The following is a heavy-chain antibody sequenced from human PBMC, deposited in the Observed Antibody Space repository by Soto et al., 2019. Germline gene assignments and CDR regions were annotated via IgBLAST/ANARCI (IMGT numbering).Heavy chain of an antibody. CDR2: INHSGSS. Sequence: QVQLQQWGAGLLKPSETLSLTCAVHGGSFSGFYWTWIRQPPGKGLEWIGEINHSGSSNYNPPLKSRVTMSLATSWNQFSLSLNSVTAADTAVYYCARMAGPWYFDLWGRGTLVTVSS. V-gene: IGHV4-34*01. CDR1: GGSFSGFY. J-gene: IGHJ2*01. CDR3: ARMAGPWYFDL.